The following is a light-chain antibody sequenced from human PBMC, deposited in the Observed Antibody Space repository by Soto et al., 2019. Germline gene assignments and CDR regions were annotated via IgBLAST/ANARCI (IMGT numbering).Light chain of an antibody. J-gene: IGLJ3*02. CDR1: SGDIGSYNY. CDR2: EVS. Sequence: QSALTQPASVSGSPGQSITISCTGTSGDIGSYNYVSWYQQHPGKAPKLMISEVSNRPSGVSNRFSASKSGNTASLTISGLQAEDEADYYCLSYTSSSTLVFGGGTKVTVL. V-gene: IGLV2-14*01. CDR3: LSYTSSSTLV.